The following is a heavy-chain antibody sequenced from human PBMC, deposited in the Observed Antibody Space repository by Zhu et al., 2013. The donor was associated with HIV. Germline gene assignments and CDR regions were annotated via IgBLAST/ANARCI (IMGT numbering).Heavy chain of an antibody. CDR1: GGTFSSYT. CDR3: ARDSSPLPSYYYGMDV. D-gene: IGHD2-2*01. CDR2: IIPILGIA. V-gene: IGHV1-69*08. J-gene: IGHJ6*02. Sequence: QVQLVQSGAEVKKPGSSVKVSCKASGGTFSSYTISWVRQAPGQGLEWMGRIIPILGIANYAQKFQGRVTITADKSTSTAYMELSSLRSEDTAVYYCARDSSPLPSYYYGMDVWGQGTTVTVSS.